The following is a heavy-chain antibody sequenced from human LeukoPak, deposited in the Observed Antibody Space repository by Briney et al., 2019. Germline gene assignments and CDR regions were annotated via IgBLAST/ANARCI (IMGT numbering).Heavy chain of an antibody. Sequence: GGSLRLSCAASGFSFNNFAMSWVRQAPGKGLEWVSAISPGSTRTYYAASVKGRFTISRDNSMNTLYLHMDSLRAEDTAVYYCAKDRVVVVAATSLLENWGQGSLITVSS. CDR3: AKDRVVVVAATSLLEN. D-gene: IGHD2-15*01. V-gene: IGHV3-23*01. CDR2: ISPGSTRT. J-gene: IGHJ4*02. CDR1: GFSFNNFA.